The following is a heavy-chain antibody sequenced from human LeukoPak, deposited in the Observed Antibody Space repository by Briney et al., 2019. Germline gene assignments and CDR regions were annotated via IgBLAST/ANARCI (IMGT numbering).Heavy chain of an antibody. Sequence: GGSLRLSCAASGFTFSSYGMSWVRQGPGKGLEWVGRIKSKTDGGTTDYAALVKGRFTISRDDSIHTLYLQMNSLKTEDTAVYYCTTDPRNYYDSSGSPGVFDYWGRGTLVTVSS. CDR2: IKSKTDGGTT. D-gene: IGHD3-22*01. V-gene: IGHV3-15*01. CDR3: TTDPRNYYDSSGSPGVFDY. CDR1: GFTFSSYG. J-gene: IGHJ4*02.